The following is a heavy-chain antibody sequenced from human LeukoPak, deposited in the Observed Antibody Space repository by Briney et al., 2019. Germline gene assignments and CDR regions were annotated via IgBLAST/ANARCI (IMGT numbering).Heavy chain of an antibody. CDR3: ARGLVGYCSGGSCDPSDY. J-gene: IGHJ4*02. V-gene: IGHV4-34*01. CDR2: INHSGST. Sequence: PSETLSLTCAVYSGSFSGYYWSWIRQPPGKGLEWIGEINHSGSTNYNPSLKSRVTISVDTSKNQFSLKLSSVTAADTAVYYCARGLVGYCSGGSCDPSDYWGQGTLVTVSS. CDR1: SGSFSGYY. D-gene: IGHD2-15*01.